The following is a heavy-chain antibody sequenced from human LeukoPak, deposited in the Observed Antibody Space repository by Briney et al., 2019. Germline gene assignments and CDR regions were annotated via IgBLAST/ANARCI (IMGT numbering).Heavy chain of an antibody. Sequence: GGSLRLSCAASGFTFSDYYMSWIRQASGKGLEWVSYISSSGSTIYYADSVKGRFTISRDNAKNSLYLQPNSVRAEDTAVYYCARAGYDFWSGYYSYYFDYWGQGTLVTVSS. D-gene: IGHD3-3*01. CDR2: ISSSGSTI. CDR3: ARAGYDFWSGYYSYYFDY. J-gene: IGHJ4*02. CDR1: GFTFSDYY. V-gene: IGHV3-11*04.